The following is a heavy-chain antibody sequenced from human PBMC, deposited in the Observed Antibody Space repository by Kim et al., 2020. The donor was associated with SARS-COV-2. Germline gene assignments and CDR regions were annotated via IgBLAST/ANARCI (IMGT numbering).Heavy chain of an antibody. Sequence: YSQKFQGRVTITRDTSASTAYMELSSLRSEDTAVYYCARSGVTIKRAFDIWGQGTMVTVSS. CDR3: ARSGVTIKRAFDI. D-gene: IGHD3-3*01. J-gene: IGHJ3*02. V-gene: IGHV1-3*01.